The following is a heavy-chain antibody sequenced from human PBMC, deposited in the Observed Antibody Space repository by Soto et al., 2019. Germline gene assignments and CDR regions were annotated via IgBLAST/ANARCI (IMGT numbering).Heavy chain of an antibody. CDR3: ARDRATIGNYYYGMDV. V-gene: IGHV1-18*04. D-gene: IGHD5-12*01. CDR1: GYTFTSYG. CDR2: ISAYNGNT. Sequence: GASVKVPCKASGYTFTSYGISWVRQAPGQGLEWMGWISAYNGNTNYAQKLQGRVTMTTDTSTSTAYMELRSLRSDDTAVYYCARDRATIGNYYYGMDVWGQGTTVTVSS. J-gene: IGHJ6*02.